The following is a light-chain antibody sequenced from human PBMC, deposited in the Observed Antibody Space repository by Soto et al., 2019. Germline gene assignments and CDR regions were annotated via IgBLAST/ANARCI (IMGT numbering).Light chain of an antibody. V-gene: IGKV3-20*01. CDR3: QQYGTSPSIT. J-gene: IGKJ5*01. Sequence: EIVLTQSPATLSLSPGERATLSCRASQSVSSYLAWYQQRPGQAPRLLIYGASSRASGIPDRFSGSGSGTDFTLTIRRLEPEDFAVYYCQQYGTSPSITCGQGTRLEIK. CDR1: QSVSSY. CDR2: GAS.